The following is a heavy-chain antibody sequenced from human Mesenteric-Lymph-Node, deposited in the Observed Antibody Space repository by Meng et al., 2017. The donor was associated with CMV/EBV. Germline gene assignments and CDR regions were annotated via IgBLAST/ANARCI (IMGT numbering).Heavy chain of an antibody. D-gene: IGHD6-13*01. CDR3: ARERGIAAAGNAFDI. Sequence: SETLSLTCTVSGGSVSSGSYYWSWIRQPPGKGLEWIGYIYYSGSTNYNPSLKSRVTISVDTSKNQFSLKLSSVTAADTAVYYCARERGIAAAGNAFDIWGQGTMVTVSS. CDR1: GGSVSSGSYY. CDR2: IYYSGST. V-gene: IGHV4-61*01. J-gene: IGHJ3*02.